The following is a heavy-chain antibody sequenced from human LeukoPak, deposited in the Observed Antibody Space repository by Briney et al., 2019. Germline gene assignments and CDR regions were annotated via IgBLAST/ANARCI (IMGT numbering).Heavy chain of an antibody. CDR3: TKTYYYGSGRLDY. D-gene: IGHD3-10*01. CDR2: IKSKTDGGTT. V-gene: IGHV3-15*01. J-gene: IGHJ4*02. Sequence: PGGSLRLSCAASGFTFSNAWMSWVRQAPGKGLEWVGRIKSKTDGGTTDYAAPVKGRFTISRDDSKNTLYLQMNSLKTEDTAIYYCTKTYYYGSGRLDYWGQGTLVTVSS. CDR1: GFTFSNAW.